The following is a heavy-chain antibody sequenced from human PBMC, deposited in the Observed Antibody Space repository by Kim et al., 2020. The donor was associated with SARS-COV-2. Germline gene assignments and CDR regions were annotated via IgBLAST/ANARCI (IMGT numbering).Heavy chain of an antibody. V-gene: IGHV3-33*06. CDR1: GFPFSNCG. CDR2: IWGDGSNK. J-gene: IGHJ4*02. D-gene: IGHD2-21*01. CDR3: AKAGDDYSSPH. Sequence: GGSLRLSCAASGFPFSNCGMHWVRQAPGKGLEWVSVIWGDGSNKYYADSVKGRFTISRDNSKNTLYLQMNSLRADDTALYYCAKAGDDYSSPHWGQGALVTVSS.